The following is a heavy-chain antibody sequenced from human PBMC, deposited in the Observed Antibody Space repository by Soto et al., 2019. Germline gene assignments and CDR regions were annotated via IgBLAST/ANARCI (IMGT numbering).Heavy chain of an antibody. CDR1: GFSLSTCRVG. J-gene: IGHJ4*02. D-gene: IGHD3-10*01. CDR3: AHSPYDSGGRHFDS. Sequence: QITLKDSGPTLVKPTQTLTLTCTFSGFSLSTCRVGVGWFRQPPGKALEWLALIYWDDDKRYSPSLKSRLTITKDTSKNQVVLTVTNMDPGDTATYECAHSPYDSGGRHFDSWGQGTLVTVAS. CDR2: IYWDDDK. V-gene: IGHV2-5*02.